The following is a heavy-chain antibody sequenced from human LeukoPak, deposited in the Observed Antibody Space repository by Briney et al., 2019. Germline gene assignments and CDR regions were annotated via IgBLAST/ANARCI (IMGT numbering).Heavy chain of an antibody. V-gene: IGHV3-33*08. CDR2: AWNGENNK. D-gene: IGHD3-9*01. J-gene: IGHJ6*02. CDR3: ARDRSGGYFDWLLEDDGMDV. Sequence: TAGSLRLSCSASGFTFSTSGMHWVRQAPGKELKGVVVAWNGENNKTYAASVKGRFIIMSDNSKNTLYLQMNSLRAEDTAVYYCARDRSGGYFDWLLEDDGMDVWGQGTTVTVSS. CDR1: GFTFSTSG.